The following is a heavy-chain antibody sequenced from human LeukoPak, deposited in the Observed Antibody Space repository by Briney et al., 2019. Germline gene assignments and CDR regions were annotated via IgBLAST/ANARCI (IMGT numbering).Heavy chain of an antibody. CDR1: GGTFSSYA. CDR2: IIPIFGTA. J-gene: IGHJ4*02. D-gene: IGHD3-22*01. Sequence: SVKVSCKASGGTFSSYAISWVRQAPGQGLEWMGGIIPIFGTANYAQKFQGRVTITADESTSTAYMELSSLRSEDTAVYYCAREGPYYYDSSGYDFDYWGQGTLVTVSS. CDR3: AREGPYYYDSSGYDFDY. V-gene: IGHV1-69*01.